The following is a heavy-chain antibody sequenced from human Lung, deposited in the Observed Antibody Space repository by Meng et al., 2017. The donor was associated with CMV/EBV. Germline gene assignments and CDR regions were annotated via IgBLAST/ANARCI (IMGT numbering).Heavy chain of an antibody. CDR1: GYSFSSYG. CDR2: ISTYNGNT. CDR3: ARDRWNYCCCNYYPFDF. J-gene: IGHJ4*02. D-gene: IGHD1-7*01. V-gene: IGHV1-18*01. Sequence: ASXXVSXKASGYSFSSYGVTWVRQAPGQGLEWLGWISTYNGNTNYAQKFEGRVTMTTDTSTSTAYMELRSLKSDDTSVYYCARDRWNYCCCNYYPFDFWGQGTXVTVDS.